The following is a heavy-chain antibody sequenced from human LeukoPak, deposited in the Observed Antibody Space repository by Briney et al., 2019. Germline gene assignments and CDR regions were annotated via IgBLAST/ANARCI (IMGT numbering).Heavy chain of an antibody. CDR3: ARDGKYDYVWGSYLAWDY. CDR1: GFTFSSYW. V-gene: IGHV3-7*01. D-gene: IGHD3-16*02. J-gene: IGHJ4*02. Sequence: GGSLRLPCAASGFTFSSYWMSWVRQAPGKGLEWVANIKEDGSEKYYVDSVKGRFTLSRDNAKTSLYLQMNSLRAEDTAVYFCARDGKYDYVWGSYLAWDYWGQGTLVTVS. CDR2: IKEDGSEK.